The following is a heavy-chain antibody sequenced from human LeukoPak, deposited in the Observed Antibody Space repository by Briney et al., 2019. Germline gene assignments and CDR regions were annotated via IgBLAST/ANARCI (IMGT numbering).Heavy chain of an antibody. CDR2: IYSGGST. CDR1: GFTVSSNY. J-gene: IGHJ3*02. Sequence: GGSLRLSCAASGFTVSSNYMSWVRQAPGRGLEWVSVIYSGGSTYYADSVKGRFTISRDNSKNTLYLQMNSLRAEDTAVYYCARVPNVDTMVRGGILWAFDIWGQGTMVTVSS. D-gene: IGHD3-10*01. CDR3: ARVPNVDTMVRGGILWAFDI. V-gene: IGHV3-53*01.